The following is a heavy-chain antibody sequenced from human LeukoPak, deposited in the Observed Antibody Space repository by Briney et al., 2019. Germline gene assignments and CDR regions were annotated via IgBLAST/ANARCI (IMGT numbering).Heavy chain of an antibody. Sequence: SVKVSCKASGGTFSSYAISWVRQAPGQGLEWMGGIIPIFGTANYAQKFQGRVTITADKSMSTAYMELSSLRSEDTAVYYCARHDYAPLSHFDYWGQGTLVTVSS. V-gene: IGHV1-69*06. CDR3: ARHDYAPLSHFDY. CDR1: GGTFSSYA. D-gene: IGHD4-17*01. CDR2: IIPIFGTA. J-gene: IGHJ4*02.